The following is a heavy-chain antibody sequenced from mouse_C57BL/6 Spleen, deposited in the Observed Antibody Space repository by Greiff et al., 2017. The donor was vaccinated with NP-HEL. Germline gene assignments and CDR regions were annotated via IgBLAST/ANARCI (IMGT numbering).Heavy chain of an antibody. V-gene: IGHV5-17*01. J-gene: IGHJ1*03. CDR3: ARISSYWYFDV. CDR2: ISSGSSTF. Sequence: EVMLVESGGGLVKPGGSLKLSCAASGFTFSDYGMHWVRQAPEKGLEWVAYISSGSSTFSYADKVTGRFTISRDNAKNTLFLKMTSLRSKDTAMYDCARISSYWYFDVWGTGTTVTVSS. CDR1: GFTFSDYG. D-gene: IGHD1-1*01.